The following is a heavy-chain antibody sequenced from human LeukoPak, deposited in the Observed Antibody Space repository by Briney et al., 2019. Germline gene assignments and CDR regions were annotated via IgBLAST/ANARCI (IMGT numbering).Heavy chain of an antibody. V-gene: IGHV3-48*04. Sequence: PGGSLRLSCAASGFTFSSYSMNWVRQAPGKGLEWVSYISSSGSTIYYADSVKGRFTISRDNAKNSLYLQMNSLRAEDTAVYYCAREGYDSSGYYPYYFDYWGQGTLVTVSS. CDR3: AREGYDSSGYYPYYFDY. J-gene: IGHJ4*02. CDR2: ISSSGSTI. D-gene: IGHD3-22*01. CDR1: GFTFSSYS.